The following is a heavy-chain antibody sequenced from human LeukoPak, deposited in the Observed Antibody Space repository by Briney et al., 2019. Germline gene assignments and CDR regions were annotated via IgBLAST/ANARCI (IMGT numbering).Heavy chain of an antibody. CDR3: ARGSSQLAEEGY. CDR1: GGSISTSSYY. V-gene: IGHV4-39*07. Sequence: PSETLSLTCTVSGGSISTSSYYWGWIRQPPGKGLECIGNIYYSGSTYYNPSLKSRVTISVDTSKNQFSLKLSSVTAADTAVYYGARGSSQLAEEGYWGQGTLVTVSS. CDR2: IYYSGST. D-gene: IGHD6-6*01. J-gene: IGHJ4*02.